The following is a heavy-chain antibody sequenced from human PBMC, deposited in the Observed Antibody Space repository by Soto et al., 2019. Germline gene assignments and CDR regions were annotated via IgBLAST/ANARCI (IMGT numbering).Heavy chain of an antibody. CDR2: ISPKSTYT. CDR3: ARGGGGGLFEH. Sequence: QVHLVESGGGLVKPGGSLRLSCATSGFPVSDYYMSWIRQAPGKGLEWLSHISPKSTYTNYADSVKGRFTISRDNTKSSLFLQMNSLGVEDTPVYYCARGGGGGLFEHWGQGVLVTVSS. CDR1: GFPVSDYY. D-gene: IGHD2-21*01. V-gene: IGHV3-11*06. J-gene: IGHJ4*02.